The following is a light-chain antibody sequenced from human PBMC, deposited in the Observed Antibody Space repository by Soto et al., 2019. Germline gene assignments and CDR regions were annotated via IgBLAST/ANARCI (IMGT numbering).Light chain of an antibody. J-gene: IGLJ1*01. CDR3: CSFASSTV. CDR1: SRTLGSFNL. Sequence: QSALTQPASVSGSPGQSITISCTGTSRTLGSFNLVSWYQHHQDKAPKLILYEGFKRPSGVSNRFSGSNSANTASLTISGIQPEDEADYYCCSFASSTVFGTGTQLTVL. CDR2: EGF. V-gene: IGLV2-23*01.